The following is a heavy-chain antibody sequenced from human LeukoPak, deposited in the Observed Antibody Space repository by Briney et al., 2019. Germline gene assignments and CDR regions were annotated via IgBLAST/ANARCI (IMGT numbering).Heavy chain of an antibody. Sequence: PGRSLRLSCAASGFTFSSYGMHWVRQAPGKGLEWVAVISYDGSNKYYADSVKGRFTISRDNSKNTLYLQMNSLRAEDTAVYYCARGLSGSYPWDAFDIWGQGTMVTVSS. V-gene: IGHV3-30*03. CDR1: GFTFSSYG. CDR3: ARGLSGSYPWDAFDI. CDR2: ISYDGSNK. J-gene: IGHJ3*02. D-gene: IGHD3-10*01.